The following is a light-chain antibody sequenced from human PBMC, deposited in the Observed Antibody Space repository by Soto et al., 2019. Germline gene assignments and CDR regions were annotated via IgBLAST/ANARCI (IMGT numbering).Light chain of an antibody. CDR3: QQGYSTQWT. CDR2: ATS. Sequence: DIQMTQSPSSLSASVGDRVSITCRASQDIRSYLNWYQQKPGKAPELLIYATSNLRSGAPPRFSASGSGTDFTLTISSLQPEDFATYYCQQGYSTQWTSGQGTKVEIK. V-gene: IGKV1-39*01. J-gene: IGKJ1*01. CDR1: QDIRSY.